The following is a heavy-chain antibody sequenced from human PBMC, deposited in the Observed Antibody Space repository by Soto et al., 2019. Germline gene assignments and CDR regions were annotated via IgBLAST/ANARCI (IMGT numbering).Heavy chain of an antibody. J-gene: IGHJ3*02. CDR3: WGSGGGWYGGNGFDI. Sequence: QVQLVQSGAEEKKPGASVKVSCKASGYTFTSYAIQWVRQAPGQRLEWMGYINVGNAKTKYSQKFQGRVTVTRDASAGTGYMELSRLRFEDTAVYYWWGSGGGWYGGNGFDIWGQGTMVTVSS. CDR1: GYTFTSYA. D-gene: IGHD6-19*01. V-gene: IGHV1-3*05. CDR2: INVGNAKT.